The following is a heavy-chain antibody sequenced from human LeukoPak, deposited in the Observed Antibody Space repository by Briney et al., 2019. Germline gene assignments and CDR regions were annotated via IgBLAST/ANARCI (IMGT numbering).Heavy chain of an antibody. J-gene: IGHJ4*02. CDR1: GFTFSDYY. D-gene: IGHD5-18*01. Sequence: KPGGSLRLSCAASGFTFSDYYMSGVRQAPGKGLEWVSYISSSSSYTNYADSVKGRFTISRDNAKNSLYLQMNSLRAEDTAVYYCARDGGYSYGPHGYWGQGTLVTVSS. V-gene: IGHV3-11*05. CDR3: ARDGGYSYGPHGY. CDR2: ISSSSSYT.